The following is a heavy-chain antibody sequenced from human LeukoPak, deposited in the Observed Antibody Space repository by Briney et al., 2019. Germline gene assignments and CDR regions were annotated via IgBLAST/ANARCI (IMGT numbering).Heavy chain of an antibody. CDR2: IYYSGST. CDR1: GGSISSSSYY. CDR3: ARGFRGDNFDY. Sequence: SETLSLTCTVSGGSISSSSYYWGWIRQPPGKGLEWIGSIYYSGSTYYNPSLKSRVTISVDTSKNQFSLKLSSVTAADTAEYFCARGFRGDNFDYWGQGTLVTVSS. V-gene: IGHV4-39*07. D-gene: IGHD7-27*01. J-gene: IGHJ4*02.